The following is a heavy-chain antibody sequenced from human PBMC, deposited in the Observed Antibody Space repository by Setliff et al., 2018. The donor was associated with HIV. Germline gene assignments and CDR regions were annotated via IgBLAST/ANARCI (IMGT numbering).Heavy chain of an antibody. J-gene: IGHJ5*02. V-gene: IGHV4-4*07. D-gene: IGHD1-26*01. Sequence: SETLSLTCTVSAASIRNSYWTWIRQPAGKGLEWIGRIYPSGAINYNPSLKSRVTMSVDTSKNQFSLRLTSVSAADTALYYCAGSMGATKGSWFEPWGQGTLVTVSS. CDR1: AASIRNSY. CDR3: AGSMGATKGSWFEP. CDR2: IYPSGAI.